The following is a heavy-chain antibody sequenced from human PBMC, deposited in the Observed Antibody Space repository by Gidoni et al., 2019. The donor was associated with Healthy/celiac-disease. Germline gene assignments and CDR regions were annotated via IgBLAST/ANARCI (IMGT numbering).Heavy chain of an antibody. CDR2: ISGSGGST. V-gene: IGHV3-23*01. CDR3: AKDRSIMITFGGVIAPFDY. CDR1: GFTFSSYA. D-gene: IGHD3-16*02. J-gene: IGHJ4*02. Sequence: EVQLLESGGGLVQPGGSLRLSCAASGFTFSSYAMSWVRQAPGKGLEWVSAISGSGGSTYYADSVKGRFTISRDNSKNTLYLQMNSLRAEDTAVYYCAKDRSIMITFGGVIAPFDYWGQGTLVTVSS.